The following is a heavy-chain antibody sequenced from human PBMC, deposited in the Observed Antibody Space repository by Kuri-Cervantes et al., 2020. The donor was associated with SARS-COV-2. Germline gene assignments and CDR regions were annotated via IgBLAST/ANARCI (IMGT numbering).Heavy chain of an antibody. CDR2: INPSGGST. CDR1: GYTFTSYG. Sequence: ASVKVSCKASGYTFTSYGISWVRQAPGQGLEWMGIINPSGGSTSYAQKFQGRVTMTRDTSTSTVYMELSSLRSEGTAVYYCARVRSSGPGPRKYYFDYWGQGTLVTVSS. D-gene: IGHD6-19*01. V-gene: IGHV1-46*01. J-gene: IGHJ4*02. CDR3: ARVRSSGPGPRKYYFDY.